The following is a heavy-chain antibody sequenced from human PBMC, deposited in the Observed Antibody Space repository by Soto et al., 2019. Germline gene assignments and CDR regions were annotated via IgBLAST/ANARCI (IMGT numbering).Heavy chain of an antibody. Sequence: LSLTCTVSGGSISSYYWSWIRQPPGKGLEWIGYIYYSGSTNYNPSLKSRVTISVDTSKNQFSLKLSSVTAADTAVYYCAIRYGSGSYRAPGAFDIWGQGTMVTVSS. V-gene: IGHV4-59*01. CDR1: GGSISSYY. J-gene: IGHJ3*02. D-gene: IGHD3-10*01. CDR3: AIRYGSGSYRAPGAFDI. CDR2: IYYSGST.